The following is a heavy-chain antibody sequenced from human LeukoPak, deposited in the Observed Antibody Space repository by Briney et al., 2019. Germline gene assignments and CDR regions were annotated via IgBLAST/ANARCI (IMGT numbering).Heavy chain of an antibody. Sequence: ASVKVSCKVSGYTLTELPMHWVRQAPGKGLEWMGGFDPEDGETIYAQKFQGRVTMTEDTSTDTAYMELSSLRSEDTAVYYCATVGSSWLHGSWFDPWGQGTLVTVSS. CDR2: FDPEDGET. J-gene: IGHJ5*02. CDR3: ATVGSSWLHGSWFDP. D-gene: IGHD6-13*01. CDR1: GYTLTELP. V-gene: IGHV1-24*01.